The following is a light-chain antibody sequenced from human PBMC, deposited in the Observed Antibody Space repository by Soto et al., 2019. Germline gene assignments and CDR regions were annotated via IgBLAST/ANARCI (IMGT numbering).Light chain of an antibody. Sequence: EIVMTQSPATLSVSPGERATLSCRASQSVSINLAWCQQKPGQAPRLLIYGASTRATGTPARFSGSGSGTEFTLTISSLQSEDFALYYCQQYNKWPLITFGQGTRLEIK. CDR1: QSVSIN. CDR3: QQYNKWPLIT. CDR2: GAS. V-gene: IGKV3D-15*01. J-gene: IGKJ5*01.